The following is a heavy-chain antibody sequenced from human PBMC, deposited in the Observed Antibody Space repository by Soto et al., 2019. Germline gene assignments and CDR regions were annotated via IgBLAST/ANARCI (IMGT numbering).Heavy chain of an antibody. Sequence: PSETLSLTCTASGDSLSGGTKYWNWVRQPPGKDLEWIGYIYHGGTTKYNLSLKSRVTISQDTSKNQFSLEIHSVVPSDTAVYYCAGDWGPYWFDPWGQGILVTVSS. V-gene: IGHV4-61*01. CDR1: GDSLSGGTKY. CDR3: AGDWGPYWFDP. CDR2: IYHGGTT. J-gene: IGHJ5*02. D-gene: IGHD3-16*01.